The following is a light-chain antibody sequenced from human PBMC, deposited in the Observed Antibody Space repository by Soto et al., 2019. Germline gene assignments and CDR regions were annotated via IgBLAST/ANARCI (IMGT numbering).Light chain of an antibody. Sequence: EIVMTQSPATLSVSPGERATLFCRASQSVISNLAWYRQKPGQAPRLLIYGASARATGIPARFSGSGSGTEFTLTISSLESEDSAVYYCQQYSSWPPWTFGQGTKVEIK. V-gene: IGKV3-15*01. CDR2: GAS. J-gene: IGKJ1*01. CDR3: QQYSSWPPWT. CDR1: QSVISN.